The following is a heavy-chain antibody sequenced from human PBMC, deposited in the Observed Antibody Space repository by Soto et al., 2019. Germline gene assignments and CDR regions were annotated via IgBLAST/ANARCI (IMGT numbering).Heavy chain of an antibody. CDR2: ISWNSGSI. D-gene: IGHD3-10*01. CDR3: AKAPYGSGSWGSRAYYYGMDV. V-gene: IGHV3-9*01. CDR1: GFTFDDYA. Sequence: EVQLVESGGGLVQPGRSLRLSCAASGFTFDDYAMHWVRQAPGKGLEWVSGISWNSGSIGYADSVKGRFTISRDNAKNSLYLQMNSLRAEDTALYYCAKAPYGSGSWGSRAYYYGMDVWGQGTTVTVSS. J-gene: IGHJ6*02.